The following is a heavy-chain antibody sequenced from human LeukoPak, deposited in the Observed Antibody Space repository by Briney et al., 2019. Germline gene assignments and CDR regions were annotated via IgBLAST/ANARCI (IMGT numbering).Heavy chain of an antibody. V-gene: IGHV3-7*01. CDR2: IKEDDSEI. CDR3: ARLRSLDK. Sequence: GGSLRLSCTASEFTFGDFAISWVRQATGKGLEWVANIKEDDSEIYYVESVKGRFTISRDNAKNSLYLEMSSLRVEDTAVYFCARLRSLDKWGQGTLVTVS. D-gene: IGHD5-24*01. J-gene: IGHJ4*02. CDR1: EFTFGDFA.